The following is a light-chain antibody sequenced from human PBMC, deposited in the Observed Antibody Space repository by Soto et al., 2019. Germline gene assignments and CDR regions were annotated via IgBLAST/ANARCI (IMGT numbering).Light chain of an antibody. Sequence: AIQMTQSPSSLSASVGDSVTITCRASQGIRNDLGWYQQKPGKAPKLLMYAASSLESGFPSRFSCSGSGTDFILTIRSLQPEDSATYYCLQDYAYPRTFGQGTKVDVK. V-gene: IGKV1-6*01. CDR1: QGIRND. J-gene: IGKJ1*01. CDR3: LQDYAYPRT. CDR2: AAS.